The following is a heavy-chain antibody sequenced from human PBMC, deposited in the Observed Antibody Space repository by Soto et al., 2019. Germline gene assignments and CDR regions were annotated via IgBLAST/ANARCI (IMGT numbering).Heavy chain of an antibody. CDR2: IIPIFDTI. Sequence: QVQLLQSGAEVKKPGSSVKVSCKASGATFSSFAFSWVRQAPGQGLEWMGVIIPIFDTINYAQKFQGRVTITADECTITAYMELSSLSSEDTAVYYCASPLKWNGYYIAFDYWCQGTLVIVSS. D-gene: IGHD3-3*01. V-gene: IGHV1-69*01. CDR1: GATFSSFA. CDR3: ASPLKWNGYYIAFDY. J-gene: IGHJ4*02.